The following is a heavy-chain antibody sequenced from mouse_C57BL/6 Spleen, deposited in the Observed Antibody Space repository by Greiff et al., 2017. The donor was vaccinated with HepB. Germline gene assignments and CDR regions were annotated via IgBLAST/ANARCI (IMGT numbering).Heavy chain of an antibody. D-gene: IGHD2-4*01. Sequence: QVQLQQSGPELVKPGASVKISCKASGYAFSSSWMNWVKQRPGKGLEWIGRIYPGDGDTNYNGKFKGKATLTADKSSSTAYMQLSSLTSEDSAVYFCATSTMITEAWFAYWGQGTLVTVSA. CDR3: ATSTMITEAWFAY. CDR1: GYAFSSSW. V-gene: IGHV1-82*01. CDR2: IYPGDGDT. J-gene: IGHJ3*01.